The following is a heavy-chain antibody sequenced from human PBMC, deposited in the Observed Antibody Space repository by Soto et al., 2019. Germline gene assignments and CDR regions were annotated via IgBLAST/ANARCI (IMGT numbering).Heavy chain of an antibody. CDR1: GFTFETYV. CDR3: AKGVSGVNWFAEY. J-gene: IGHJ4*02. CDR2: IDGGGSDT. V-gene: IGHV3-23*01. D-gene: IGHD2-8*01. Sequence: EVQLLESGGGLVQPGGSLRLTCAASGFTFETYVMTWVRQTPGQGLEWVSAIDGGGSDTYYAGSVKGRFTISRDNLENTLFLQMENLRVEDTAVYYCAKGVSGVNWFAEYWGQGILVTVSS.